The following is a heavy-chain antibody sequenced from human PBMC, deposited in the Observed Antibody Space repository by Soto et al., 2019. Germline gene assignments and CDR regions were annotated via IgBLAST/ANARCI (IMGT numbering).Heavy chain of an antibody. V-gene: IGHV3-30-3*01. Sequence: GGSLRLSCAASGFTFSSYAMHWVRQAPGKGLEWVAVISYDGSNKYYADSVKGRFTISRDNSKNTLYLQMNSLRAEDTAVYYCARERQRVELLRMDVWGQGTTVTVSS. J-gene: IGHJ6*02. CDR3: ARERQRVELLRMDV. CDR2: ISYDGSNK. CDR1: GFTFSSYA. D-gene: IGHD1-7*01.